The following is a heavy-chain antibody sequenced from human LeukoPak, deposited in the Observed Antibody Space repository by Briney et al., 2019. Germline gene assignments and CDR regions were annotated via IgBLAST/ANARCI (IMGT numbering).Heavy chain of an antibody. CDR3: ARRIVVVPAYGMDV. D-gene: IGHD2-2*01. V-gene: IGHV4-39*01. Sequence: PSETLSLTCTVSGGSISSSSYYWGWIRQPPGKGLEWIGSIYYSGSTYYNPSLKSRVTISVDTSKNQFSLKLSSVTAADTAVYYCARRIVVVPAYGMDVWGQGTTVTVSS. J-gene: IGHJ6*02. CDR2: IYYSGST. CDR1: GGSISSSSYY.